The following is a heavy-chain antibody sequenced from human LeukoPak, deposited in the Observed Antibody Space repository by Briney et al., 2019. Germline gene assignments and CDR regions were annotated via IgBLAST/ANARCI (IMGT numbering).Heavy chain of an antibody. J-gene: IGHJ4*02. CDR1: GYTFTGYY. CDR3: ARGVYYYGSGSYPHDY. Sequence: ASVKVSCTSSGYTFTGYYMHWVRQAPGQGIEWMGWINPNSGGTNYAQKFQGRVTMTRDTSISTAYMELSRLRSDDTAVYYCARGVYYYGSGSYPHDYWGQGTLVTVSS. V-gene: IGHV1-2*02. CDR2: INPNSGGT. D-gene: IGHD3-10*01.